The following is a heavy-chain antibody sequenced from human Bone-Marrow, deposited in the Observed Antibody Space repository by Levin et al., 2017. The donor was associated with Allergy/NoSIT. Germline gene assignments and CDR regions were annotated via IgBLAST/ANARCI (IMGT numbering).Heavy chain of an antibody. CDR2: ISWNSGSI. V-gene: IGHV3-9*01. J-gene: IGHJ3*02. Sequence: SLKISCAASGFTFDEYAMHWVRQAPGKGLEWVSGISWNSGSIGYADSVKGRFTISRDNAKNSLYLQMNSLRAEDTALYYCAKDLGLLQYPGESPGVGQSHAFNMWGQGTMVTVSS. CDR1: GFTFDEYA. CDR3: AKDLGLLQYPGESPGVGQSHAFNM. D-gene: IGHD3-22*01.